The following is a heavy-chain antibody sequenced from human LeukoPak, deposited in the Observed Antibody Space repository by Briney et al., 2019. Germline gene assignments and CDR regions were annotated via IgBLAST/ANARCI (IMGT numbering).Heavy chain of an antibody. CDR2: ISGSGSTI. D-gene: IGHD6-6*01. Sequence: GGSLRLSCAASGFTFSSYAMSWVRQAPGKGLEWVSAISGSGSTIYYADSVKGRFPISRDNSKDTLYLQMNCLRAEDTAVYYCAKDESSSISFHYGMDVWGQGTTVTVSS. J-gene: IGHJ6*02. CDR1: GFTFSSYA. V-gene: IGHV3-23*01. CDR3: AKDESSSISFHYGMDV.